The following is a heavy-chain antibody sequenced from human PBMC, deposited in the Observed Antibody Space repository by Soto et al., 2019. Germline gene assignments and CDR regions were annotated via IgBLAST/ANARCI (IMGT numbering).Heavy chain of an antibody. Sequence: EVQLLESGGGLVQPGGSLRLSCAASGFTFSSYAMSWVRQAPGKGLEWVSVISGSGGSTYYADSVKGRFTISRDNSKNTLYLQMNSLTAEDTAVYFCATRIRSSGWTYFDNWGQGTLVTVSS. CDR3: ATRIRSSGWTYFDN. V-gene: IGHV3-23*01. CDR1: GFTFSSYA. CDR2: ISGSGGST. D-gene: IGHD6-25*01. J-gene: IGHJ4*02.